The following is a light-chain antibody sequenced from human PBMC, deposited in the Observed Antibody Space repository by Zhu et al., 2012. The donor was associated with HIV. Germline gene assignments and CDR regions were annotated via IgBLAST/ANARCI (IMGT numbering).Light chain of an antibody. CDR2: KAS. Sequence: VAITCRASQSISPWLAWYQQKPGMAPKVLIQKASILEDGVPARFSGSGSGTEFTLTISSLQPDDYATYYCRQYSDYSWTFGQGTKVE. CDR1: QSISPW. J-gene: IGKJ2*02. V-gene: IGKV1-5*03. CDR3: RQYSDYSWT.